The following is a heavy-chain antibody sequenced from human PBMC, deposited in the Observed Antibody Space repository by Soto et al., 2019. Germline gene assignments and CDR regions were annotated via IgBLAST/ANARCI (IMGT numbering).Heavy chain of an antibody. D-gene: IGHD3-16*01. CDR2: IDHSGGT. Sequence: QVQLQQWGAGLSKPSETLSLTCDVYGGSFSGYYWSWIRQPPGKGLEWIGEIDHSGGTNYNPSLKSRVTISVDTSKNQFSLKLSSVTAADTAVYYCARGRLGGAANWGQGTLVTVSS. J-gene: IGHJ4*02. CDR1: GGSFSGYY. V-gene: IGHV4-34*01. CDR3: ARGRLGGAAN.